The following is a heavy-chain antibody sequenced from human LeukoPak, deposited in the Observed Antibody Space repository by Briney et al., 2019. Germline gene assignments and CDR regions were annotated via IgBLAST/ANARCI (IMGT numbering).Heavy chain of an antibody. CDR2: INSVGSST. J-gene: IGHJ4*02. D-gene: IGHD1-26*01. CDR1: GFTFSSYW. CDR3: ARALGGAPDGVDY. Sequence: GRSLRLSCAASGFTFSSYWMHWVRQAPGKGLVWVSRINSVGSSTSYADSVKGRFTISRDNAKNTLYLQMNSLRAEDTAVYYCARALGGAPDGVDYWGQGTLVTVSS. V-gene: IGHV3-74*01.